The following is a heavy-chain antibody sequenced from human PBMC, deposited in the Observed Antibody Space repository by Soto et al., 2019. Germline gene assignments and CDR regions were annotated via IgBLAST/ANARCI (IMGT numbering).Heavy chain of an antibody. D-gene: IGHD3-22*01. J-gene: IGHJ4*02. CDR2: ISYDGSNK. V-gene: IGHV3-30-3*01. CDR1: GFTFSNYA. CDR3: ARGPGLYDSRGFYHGY. Sequence: GGSLRLSCAASGFTFSNYAMHWVRQAPGKGLEWVALISYDGSNKYYSDSVKGRFTISRDYSKNTLCLHMDSLRAEDTAVYYCARGPGLYDSRGFYHGYWGQGTLVTDS.